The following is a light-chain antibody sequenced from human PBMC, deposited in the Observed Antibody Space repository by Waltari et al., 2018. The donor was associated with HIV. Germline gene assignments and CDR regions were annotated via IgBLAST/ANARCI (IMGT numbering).Light chain of an antibody. CDR3: CSYASNYILI. Sequence: QSALPQPRSVSGSPGQSVTISCTGTSSDVGGYDYVSWYQQHPGKAPKVIISDVSRRPSGVPDRFSASKSGNTASLTISGLQAADEADYFCCSYASNYILIFGGGTKLTVL. V-gene: IGLV2-11*01. CDR2: DVS. J-gene: IGLJ2*01. CDR1: SSDVGGYDY.